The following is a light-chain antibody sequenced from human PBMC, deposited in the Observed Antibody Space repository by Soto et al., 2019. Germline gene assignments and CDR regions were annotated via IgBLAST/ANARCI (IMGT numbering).Light chain of an antibody. Sequence: EIVLTQSPATLSLSPGDRATLSCRASQDVGGYLSWFQQKPGQAPRLLIYDASIRAPGIPTRFSGSESGTVFTLTIDNLQHEDSATYYCQHSHSTPPTFGPGTKLEIK. CDR3: QHSHSTPPT. CDR2: DAS. J-gene: IGKJ2*01. V-gene: IGKV3-11*01. CDR1: QDVGGY.